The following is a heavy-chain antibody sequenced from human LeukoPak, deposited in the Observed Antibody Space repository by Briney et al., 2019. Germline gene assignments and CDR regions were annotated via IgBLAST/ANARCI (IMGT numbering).Heavy chain of an antibody. CDR1: GDSISIYY. J-gene: IGHJ5*02. V-gene: IGHV4-59*08. D-gene: IGHD6-13*01. Sequence: SETLSLTCSVSGDSISIYYWSWIRQPPGKGLEWIGYIYNSGSTNYNPSLKSRVTISVDTSKNQFSLKLNSVTAADTAVYYCARLKAPGYSSSWYWFDPWGQGTLVTVSS. CDR2: IYNSGST. CDR3: ARLKAPGYSSSWYWFDP.